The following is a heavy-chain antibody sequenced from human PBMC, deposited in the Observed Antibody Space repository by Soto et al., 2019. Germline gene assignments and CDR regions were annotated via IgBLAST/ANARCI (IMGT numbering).Heavy chain of an antibody. CDR2: ISYDGSNK. D-gene: IGHD2-2*01. CDR1: GFTFSSYG. J-gene: IGHJ5*02. Sequence: VGSLRLSCAASGFTFSSYGMHWVRQAPGEGLEGVAVISYDGSNKYYADPVKGRLTISRDNSKNTLYLQMNSLRAEVTAVDYCAKASGLVPAANSWFDPWGQGTLVTVSS. V-gene: IGHV3-30*18. CDR3: AKASGLVPAANSWFDP.